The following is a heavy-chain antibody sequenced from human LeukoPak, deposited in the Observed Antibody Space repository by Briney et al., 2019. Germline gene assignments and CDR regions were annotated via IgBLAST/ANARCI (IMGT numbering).Heavy chain of an antibody. J-gene: IGHJ5*02. CDR2: ISAYNGNT. Sequence: ASVKVSCKASGYTFTMYYIHWVRQAPGQGLEWMGWISAYNGNTNYAQKLQGRVTMTTDTSTSTAYMELRSLRSDDTAVYYCARARVYGSGANWFDPWGQGTLVTVSS. V-gene: IGHV1-18*04. D-gene: IGHD3-10*01. CDR3: ARARVYGSGANWFDP. CDR1: GYTFTMYY.